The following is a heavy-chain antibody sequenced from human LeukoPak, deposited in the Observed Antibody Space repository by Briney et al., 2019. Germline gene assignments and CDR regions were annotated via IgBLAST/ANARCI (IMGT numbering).Heavy chain of an antibody. D-gene: IGHD3-10*01. CDR1: GGSISSDNW. J-gene: IGHJ4*02. V-gene: IGHV4-4*02. Sequence: SETLSLTCAVSGGSISSDNWWSWVRQSPGKGLEWIGYIYYSGSTNYNPSLKSRVTISVDTSKNQFSLKLSSVTAADTAVYYCARHRRPMVRGAPIDYWGQGTLVTVSS. CDR2: IYYSGST. CDR3: ARHRRPMVRGAPIDY.